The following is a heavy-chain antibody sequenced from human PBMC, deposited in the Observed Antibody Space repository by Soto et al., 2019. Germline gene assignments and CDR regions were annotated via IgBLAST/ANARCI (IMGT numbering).Heavy chain of an antibody. CDR3: PRVGPQRYDYDY. D-gene: IGHD1-1*01. CDR2: SRSKANTYTT. CDR1: GFTFSDHF. J-gene: IGHJ4*02. V-gene: IGHV3-72*01. Sequence: EVQLVESGGGLVQPGGSLRLSCAASGFTFSDHFIDWVRQAPGKGLEWVGRSRSKANTYTTEYAASVKGRFTVSRDDSKNSLTLQMNSLNTEDTAVYYCPRVGPQRYDYDYWGQGTLVTVSS.